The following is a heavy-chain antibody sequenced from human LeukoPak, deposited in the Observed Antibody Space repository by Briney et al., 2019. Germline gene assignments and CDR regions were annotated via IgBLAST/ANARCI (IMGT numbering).Heavy chain of an antibody. V-gene: IGHV3-30*18. CDR1: GFTFSNYG. J-gene: IGHJ4*02. CDR2: ISYDGSDK. CDR3: AKVRALEFDY. D-gene: IGHD3-3*01. Sequence: PGGSLRLSCAASGFTFSNYGMHWVRQAPGKGLEWVAGISYDGSDKYYADSVKGRFTISRDNSKNTLDLQMNSLRDEDAAVYYCAKVRALEFDYWGQGTLVTVSS.